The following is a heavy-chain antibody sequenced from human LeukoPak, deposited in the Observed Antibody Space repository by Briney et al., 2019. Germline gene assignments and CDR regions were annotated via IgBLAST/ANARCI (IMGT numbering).Heavy chain of an antibody. V-gene: IGHV2-70*11. CDR1: GFSLSTTRMS. J-gene: IGHJ4*02. Sequence: SGPTLVNPTQTLTLTCTFSGFSLSTTRMSVIRIRQPPGKALEWLARIDWDNDKYYSKSLKTRLTISKDTSKNQVVLTMTNMDPVDTATYYCARRVTGNSFDYWGQGTLGTVSS. D-gene: IGHD7-27*01. CDR2: IDWDNDK. CDR3: ARRVTGNSFDY.